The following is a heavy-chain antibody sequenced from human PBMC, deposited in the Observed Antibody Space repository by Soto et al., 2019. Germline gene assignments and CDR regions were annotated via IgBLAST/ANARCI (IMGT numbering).Heavy chain of an antibody. J-gene: IGHJ6*02. D-gene: IGHD3-9*01. CDR1: GGSISSGDYL. Sequence: QVQLQESGPGLVKPSQTLSHTCTVSGGSISSGDYLWSWIRQSPGKGLEWIGYISSIGSTYYNPSLKSRVSVSRDTSKNQFSLTLSSVTTTDTAVYYCARGLVIRPYYYHGMDVWGQGTTVTVSS. V-gene: IGHV4-30-4*01. CDR3: ARGLVIRPYYYHGMDV. CDR2: ISSIGST.